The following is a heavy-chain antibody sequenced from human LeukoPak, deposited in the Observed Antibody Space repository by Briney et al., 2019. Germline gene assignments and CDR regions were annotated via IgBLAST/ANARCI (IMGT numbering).Heavy chain of an antibody. Sequence: SETLSLTCTVSGGSISSYYWSWIRQPPGKGLEWIGYIYYSGSTNYSPSLKSRVTISVDTSKNQFSLKLSSVTAADTAVYYCARFWGFGEFSFDYWGQGTLVTVSS. CDR1: GGSISSYY. CDR2: IYYSGST. V-gene: IGHV4-59*01. D-gene: IGHD3-10*01. CDR3: ARFWGFGEFSFDY. J-gene: IGHJ4*02.